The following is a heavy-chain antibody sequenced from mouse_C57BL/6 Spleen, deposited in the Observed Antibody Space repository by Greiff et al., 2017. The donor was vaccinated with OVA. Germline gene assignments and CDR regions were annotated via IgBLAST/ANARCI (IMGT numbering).Heavy chain of an antibody. J-gene: IGHJ1*03. CDR2: IYPGGGYT. CDR1: GYTFTNYW. CDR3: ARSPYYYGSSWYFDV. Sequence: QVQLKESGAELVRPGTSVKMSCKASGYTFTNYWIGWAKQRPGHGLEWIGDIYPGGGYTNYNEKFKGKATLTADKSSSTAYMQFSSLTSEDSAIYYCARSPYYYGSSWYFDVWGTGTTVTVSS. V-gene: IGHV1-63*01. D-gene: IGHD1-1*01.